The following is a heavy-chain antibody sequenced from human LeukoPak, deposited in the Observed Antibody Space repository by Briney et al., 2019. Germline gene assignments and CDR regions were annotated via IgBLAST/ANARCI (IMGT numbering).Heavy chain of an antibody. J-gene: IGHJ3*02. CDR1: GGSIDTSNYY. CDR3: ARDRDGALEGSFDI. D-gene: IGHD5-24*01. V-gene: IGHV4-39*07. CDR2: IYYTGNI. Sequence: SETLSLTCNVSGGSIDTSNYYWGWIRQSPGEGLEWIGNIYYTGNIDYNPSLKSRVAISIDTSKNEFYLKLRFATAADTAVYYCARDRDGALEGSFDIWGQGRMVAVSS.